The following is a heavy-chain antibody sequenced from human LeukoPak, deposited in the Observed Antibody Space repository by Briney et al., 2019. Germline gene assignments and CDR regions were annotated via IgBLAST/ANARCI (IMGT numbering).Heavy chain of an antibody. V-gene: IGHV4-59*08. CDR3: ARGSRYGYCSSTSCYYRRGYYYGMDV. Sequence: SETLSLTCTVSGGSINNHYWSWIRQSPEKGLEWIGNTYYSGNTKYNPSLKSRVTISVDTSKNQFSLKLSSVTAADTAVYYCARGSRYGYCSSTSCYYRRGYYYGMDVWGQGTTVTVSS. CDR2: TYYSGNT. CDR1: GGSINNHY. D-gene: IGHD2-2*01. J-gene: IGHJ6*02.